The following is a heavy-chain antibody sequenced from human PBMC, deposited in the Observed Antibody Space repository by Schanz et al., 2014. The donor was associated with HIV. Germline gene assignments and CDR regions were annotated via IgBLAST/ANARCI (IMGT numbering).Heavy chain of an antibody. CDR1: GFTFSSYW. CDR3: ARASFDTNSTNSIIHGMDV. CDR2: INSDGSST. V-gene: IGHV3-74*02. D-gene: IGHD2-2*02. J-gene: IGHJ6*02. Sequence: EVQLVESGGGLVQPGGSLRLSCAASGFTFSSYWMSWVRQAPGKGLVWVSRINSDGSSTSYADSVKGRFTISRDNAKNTLYLQMNSLRDEDTAVYYCARASFDTNSTNSIIHGMDVWGQGTLVTVSS.